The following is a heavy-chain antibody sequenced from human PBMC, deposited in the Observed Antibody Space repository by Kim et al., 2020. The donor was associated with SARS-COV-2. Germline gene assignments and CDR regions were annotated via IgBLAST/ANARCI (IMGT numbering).Heavy chain of an antibody. J-gene: IGHJ6*01. CDR1: GFTFSSYG. V-gene: IGHV3-30*18. Sequence: GGSLRLSCAASGFTFSSYGMHWVRQAPGKGLEWVAVISYDGSNKYYADSVKGRFTISRDNSKNTLYLQMNSLRAEDTAVYYCAKDRGGENLIAAAGYYG. CDR3: AKDRGGENLIAAAGYYG. D-gene: IGHD6-13*01. CDR2: ISYDGSNK.